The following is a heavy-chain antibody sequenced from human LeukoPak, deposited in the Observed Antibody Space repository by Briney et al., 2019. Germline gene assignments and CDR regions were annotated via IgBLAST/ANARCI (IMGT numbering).Heavy chain of an antibody. J-gene: IGHJ4*02. CDR2: IYTSGST. CDR3: ARGSGDVLLRFGELCYFDY. D-gene: IGHD3-10*01. V-gene: IGHV4-4*07. CDR1: GGSISSYY. Sequence: SETLSLTCTVSGGSISSYYWSWIRQPAGKGLEWIGRIYTSGSTNYNPSLKSRVTMSVDTSKNQFSLKLSSVTAADTAVYYCARGSGDVLLRFGELCYFDYWGQGTLVTVSS.